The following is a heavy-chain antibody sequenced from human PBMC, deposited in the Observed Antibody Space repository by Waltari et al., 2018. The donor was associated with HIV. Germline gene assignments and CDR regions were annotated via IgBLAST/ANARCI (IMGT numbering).Heavy chain of an antibody. Sequence: QVQLVQSGAEVKKPGASVKVSCKASGYTFTSYAMHWVRQAPGQRLEWMGWINAGNGNTKYSQKCQGRVTITRDTAASTAYMELSSLRSEDTAVYYCARDQVVRGVTVVVSYWGQGTLVTVSS. J-gene: IGHJ4*02. CDR3: ARDQVVRGVTVVVSY. CDR1: GYTFTSYA. V-gene: IGHV1-3*01. CDR2: INAGNGNT. D-gene: IGHD3-10*01.